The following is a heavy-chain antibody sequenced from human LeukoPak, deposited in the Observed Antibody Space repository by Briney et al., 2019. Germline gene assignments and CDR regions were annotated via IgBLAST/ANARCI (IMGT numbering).Heavy chain of an antibody. D-gene: IGHD6-19*01. Sequence: GGSLRLSCAASGFTFSSYGMHWVRQAPGKGLEWVAVIWYDGSNKYYADSVKGRFTISRDNSKNTLYLQMNSLRAEDTDVYYCARDSIAVAGTFDYWGQGTLVTVSS. V-gene: IGHV3-33*01. J-gene: IGHJ4*02. CDR2: IWYDGSNK. CDR1: GFTFSSYG. CDR3: ARDSIAVAGTFDY.